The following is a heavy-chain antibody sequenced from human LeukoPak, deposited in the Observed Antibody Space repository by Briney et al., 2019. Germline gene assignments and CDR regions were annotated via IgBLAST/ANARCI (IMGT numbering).Heavy chain of an antibody. CDR1: GGSISSGDYY. V-gene: IGHV4-30-4*01. CDR2: IYYSGST. J-gene: IGHJ4*02. CDR3: ARVGGYSGYEAAADFDY. Sequence: SETLSLTCTVSGGSISSGDYYWSWIRQPPGKGLEWIGYIYYSGSTYYNPSLKSRVTISVDTSKNQFSLKLSSVTAADTAVYYCARVGGYSGYEAAADFDYWGQGTLVTVSS. D-gene: IGHD5-12*01.